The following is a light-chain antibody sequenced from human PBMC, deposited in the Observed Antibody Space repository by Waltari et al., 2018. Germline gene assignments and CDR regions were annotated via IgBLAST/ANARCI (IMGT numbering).Light chain of an antibody. CDR1: SSDIGGYNY. J-gene: IGLJ3*02. CDR2: EVT. Sequence: QSALTQSPSASGSPGQSVTISCTGTSSDIGGYNYVSWYQQHPGKAPKLMIYEVTKRPSGVPARFSASKSGNTASLTVSGLQAEDEADYYCSSFAGSTNWVFGGGTKLTVL. CDR3: SSFAGSTNWV. V-gene: IGLV2-8*01.